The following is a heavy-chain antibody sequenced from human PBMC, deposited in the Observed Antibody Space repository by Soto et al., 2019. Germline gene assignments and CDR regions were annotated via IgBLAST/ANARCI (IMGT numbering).Heavy chain of an antibody. CDR1: GFTFSSYW. D-gene: IGHD2-2*01. V-gene: IGHV3-74*01. CDR3: ARELVLVPRRLDYYYYGMDV. J-gene: IGHJ6*02. Sequence: GGSLRLSCAASGFTFSSYWMHWVRQAPGKGLVWVSRIKTDGSGTYYADSVKGRLTISRDNAKNTLYLQMNSLRVEDTAVYYCARELVLVPRRLDYYYYGMDVWGQGTTVTVSS. CDR2: IKTDGSGT.